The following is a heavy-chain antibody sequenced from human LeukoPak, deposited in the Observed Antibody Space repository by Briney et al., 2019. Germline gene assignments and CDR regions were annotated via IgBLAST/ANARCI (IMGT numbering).Heavy chain of an antibody. CDR2: ISSSGSTI. J-gene: IGHJ4*02. D-gene: IGHD6-19*01. V-gene: IGHV3-11*01. Sequence: GGSLRLSCAASGFTFSDYYMSWIRQAPGKWLGWVSYISSSGSTIYHADSVKGRFTISRDNAKNTLYLQMNSLRAEDTAVYYCAKGPGYSSGWDFDYWGQGTLVTVSS. CDR3: AKGPGYSSGWDFDY. CDR1: GFTFSDYY.